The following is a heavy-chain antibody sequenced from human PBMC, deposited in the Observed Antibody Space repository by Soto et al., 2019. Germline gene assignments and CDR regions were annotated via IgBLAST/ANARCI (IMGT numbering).Heavy chain of an antibody. Sequence: QITLNESGPTQVNPRQTLTLTCTFSGFSLTTSGVGVGWIRQSPGKAPEWLALIYWDDDKRYSPSLKSRLTITDDTSKNLLVLTIAFLDPADTATYYCAHRVLRTVFGLVTTTAIYFDFWGQGTPVAVSS. CDR2: IYWDDDK. V-gene: IGHV2-5*02. CDR1: GFSLTTSGVG. CDR3: AHRVLRTVFGLVTTTAIYFDF. J-gene: IGHJ4*02. D-gene: IGHD3-3*01.